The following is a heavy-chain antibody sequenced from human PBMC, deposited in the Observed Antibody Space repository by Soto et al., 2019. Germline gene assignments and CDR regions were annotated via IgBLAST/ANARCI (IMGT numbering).Heavy chain of an antibody. CDR3: ARWWSGSRQGFDP. Sequence: QVQLQESGPGLVKPSQTLSLTCTVSGGSISSGDYYSSCIRQHPGKGLGWIGYIYYSGSTYYNPSLKSRVTISVDTSKNQLSLKLSSVTAADTAVYYCARWWSGSRQGFDPWGQGTLVTVSS. CDR1: GGSISSGDYY. CDR2: IYYSGST. J-gene: IGHJ5*02. V-gene: IGHV4-31*03. D-gene: IGHD3-3*01.